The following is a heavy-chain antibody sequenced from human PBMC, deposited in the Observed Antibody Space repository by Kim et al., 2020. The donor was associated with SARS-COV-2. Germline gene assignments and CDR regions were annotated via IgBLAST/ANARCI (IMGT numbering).Heavy chain of an antibody. CDR2: IKSKTDGGTT. CDR3: TTGYCSSTSCYYVDAFDI. CDR1: GFTFSNAW. J-gene: IGHJ3*02. D-gene: IGHD2-2*01. Sequence: GGSLRLSCAASGFTFSNAWMSWVRQAPGKGLEWVGRIKSKTDGGTTDYAAPVKGRFTISRDDSKNTLYLQMNSLKTEDTAVYYCTTGYCSSTSCYYVDAFDIWGQGTMVTVSS. V-gene: IGHV3-15*01.